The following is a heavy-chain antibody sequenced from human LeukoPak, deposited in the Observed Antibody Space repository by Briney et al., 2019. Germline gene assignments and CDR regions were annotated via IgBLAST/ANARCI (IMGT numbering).Heavy chain of an antibody. D-gene: IGHD3-22*01. CDR3: ARNYYDSSGYYYHYYYYYMDV. V-gene: IGHV3-30*02. J-gene: IGHJ6*03. Sequence: GGSLRLSCAASGFTFSSYGMHWVRQAPGKGLEWVAFIRNDGSNKYYADSVKGRFTISRDNSKNTLYLQMNSLRAEDTAVYYCARNYYDSSGYYYHYYYYYMDVWGKGTTVTVSS. CDR1: GFTFSSYG. CDR2: IRNDGSNK.